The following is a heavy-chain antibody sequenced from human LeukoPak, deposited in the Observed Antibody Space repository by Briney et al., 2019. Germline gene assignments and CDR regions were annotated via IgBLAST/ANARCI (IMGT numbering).Heavy chain of an antibody. CDR1: GYSISSGYY. CDR3: ARGDYDILTGYPYNWFDP. CDR2: IYHSGST. V-gene: IGHV4-38-2*02. Sequence: SETLSLTCTVSGYSISSGYYWGWIRQPPGKGLEWIGSIYHSGSTYYNPSLESRVTISVDTSKNQFSLKLSSVTAADTAVYYCARGDYDILTGYPYNWFDPWGQGTLVTVSS. D-gene: IGHD3-9*01. J-gene: IGHJ5*02.